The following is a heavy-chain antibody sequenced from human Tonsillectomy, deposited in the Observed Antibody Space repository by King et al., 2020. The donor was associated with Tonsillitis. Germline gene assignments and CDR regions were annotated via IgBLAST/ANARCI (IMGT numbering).Heavy chain of an antibody. J-gene: IGHJ6*03. Sequence: VQLVESGGGLVQPGGSLTLSCAASGFTFNSYAMSWVRQAPGRGLEWVSAVSATGDSTYYADSVKGRFTISSDKSKNTLYLQMNSLRPEDTAVYYCAKALGYYYYYMDVWGKGTTVTVSS. CDR2: VSATGDST. CDR1: GFTFNSYA. CDR3: AKALGYYYYYMDV. V-gene: IGHV3-23*04.